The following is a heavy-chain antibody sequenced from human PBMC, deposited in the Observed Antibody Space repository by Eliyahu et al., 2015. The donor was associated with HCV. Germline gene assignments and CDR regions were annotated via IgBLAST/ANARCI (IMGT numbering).Heavy chain of an antibody. V-gene: IGHV3-49*04. J-gene: IGHJ6*02. CDR3: TRVLGTNDILTGYYMGSYYYYGMDV. Sequence: EVQLVESGGGLVQPGRSLRLSCTASGFTFGDYAMSWVRQAPGXGLEWVGFIRSKXYGGTTEYAASVKGXFTISRDXSKSXAXLQXNXLKTEDTAVYYCTRVLGTNDILTGYYMGSYYYYGMDVWGQGTTVTVSS. D-gene: IGHD3-9*01. CDR2: IRSKXYGGTT. CDR1: GFTFGDYA.